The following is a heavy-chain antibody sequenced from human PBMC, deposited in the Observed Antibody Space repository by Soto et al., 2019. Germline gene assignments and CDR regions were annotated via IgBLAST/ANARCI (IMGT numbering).Heavy chain of an antibody. CDR3: ARESSGYGMDV. V-gene: IGHV3-30-3*01. CDR1: GFTFSSYA. D-gene: IGHD3-10*01. J-gene: IGHJ6*02. Sequence: GGSLRLSCAASGFTFSSYAMHWVRQAPGKGLEWVAVISYDGSNKYYADSVKGRFTISRDNSKNTLYLQMNSLRAEDTAVYYCARESSGYGMDVWGQGTTVTVSS. CDR2: ISYDGSNK.